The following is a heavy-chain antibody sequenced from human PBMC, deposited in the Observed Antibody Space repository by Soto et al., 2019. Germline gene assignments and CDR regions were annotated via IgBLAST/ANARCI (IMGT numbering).Heavy chain of an antibody. CDR2: IIPIFGTA. J-gene: IGHJ5*02. D-gene: IGHD6-13*01. CDR1: GGTFSSYA. Sequence: SVKVSCKASGGTFSSYAISWVRQAPGQGLEWMGGIIPIFGTANYAQKFQGRVTITADKSTSTAYMELSSLGSEDTAVYYCARGGAAAGTGGWFDPWGQGTLVTVS. CDR3: ARGGAAAGTGGWFDP. V-gene: IGHV1-69*06.